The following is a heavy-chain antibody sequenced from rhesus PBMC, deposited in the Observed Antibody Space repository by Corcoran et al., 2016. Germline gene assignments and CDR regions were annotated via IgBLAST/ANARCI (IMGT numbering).Heavy chain of an antibody. Sequence: QVQLQESGPGLVKPSETLSLTCAVSGYSISSGYYWGWIRQPPGKGLEWIGYIYGSRGSTYYNPSLKSRVTISPDTSKNQCSLKLNSVTAADTAVYYCAREGTYGSSYYVDYWGQGVLVTVSS. CDR3: AREGTYGSSYYVDY. V-gene: IGHV4-99*02. D-gene: IGHD4-29*01. CDR2: IYGSRGST. CDR1: GYSISSGYY. J-gene: IGHJ4*01.